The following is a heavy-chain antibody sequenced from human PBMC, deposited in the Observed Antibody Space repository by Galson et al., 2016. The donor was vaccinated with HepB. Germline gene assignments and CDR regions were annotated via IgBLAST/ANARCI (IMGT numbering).Heavy chain of an antibody. CDR3: ARALRDDFWRGYYSGNLYYYGMDV. J-gene: IGHJ6*02. V-gene: IGHV3-74*01. D-gene: IGHD3-3*01. CDR2: INSDGSSA. Sequence: SLRLSCAASAFTFSNYRMYWVRQAPGKGLVWVSRINSDGSSASYAESVKGRFTISRDNAKNTLYLQANSLRAEDTAVYYCARALRDDFWRGYYSGNLYYYGMDVWGQGATVTVSS. CDR1: AFTFSNYR.